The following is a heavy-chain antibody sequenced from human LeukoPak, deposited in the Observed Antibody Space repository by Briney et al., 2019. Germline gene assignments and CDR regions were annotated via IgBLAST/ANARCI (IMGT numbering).Heavy chain of an antibody. D-gene: IGHD5-18*01. V-gene: IGHV4-59*08. CDR3: ARLEIGQLWSNFDY. CDR1: GGSISSYY. CDR2: IYYSGST. J-gene: IGHJ4*02. Sequence: PSETLSLTCTVSGGSISSYYWSWIRQPPGKGLEWIGYIYYSGSTNHNPSLKSRVTISVDTSKNQFSLKLSSVTAADTAVYYCARLEIGQLWSNFDYWGQGTLVTVSS.